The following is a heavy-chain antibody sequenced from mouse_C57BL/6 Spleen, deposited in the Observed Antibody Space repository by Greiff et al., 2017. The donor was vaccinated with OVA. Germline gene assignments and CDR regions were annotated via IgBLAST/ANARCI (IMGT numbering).Heavy chain of an antibody. J-gene: IGHJ4*01. CDR1: GYTFTDYY. CDR2: INPNNGGT. D-gene: IGHD2-1*01. V-gene: IGHV1-26*01. CDR3: ARRYYGTYAMDD. Sequence: EVQLQQSGPELVKPRASVKISCKASGYTFTDYYMNWVKQSHGKSLEWIGDINPNNGGTSYNQKFKGKATLTVDKSSSTAYMELRSLTSEDSAVYYCARRYYGTYAMDDWGKGTSVTVSS.